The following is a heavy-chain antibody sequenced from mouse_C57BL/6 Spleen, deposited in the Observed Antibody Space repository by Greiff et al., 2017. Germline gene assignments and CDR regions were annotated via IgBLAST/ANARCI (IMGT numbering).Heavy chain of an antibody. CDR3: ARRGLYGSSYCDFGC. Sequence: DVKLVESGGGLVQPGGSLKLSCAASGFTFSDYYMYWVRQTPEKRLEWVAYISNGGGSTYYPDTVKGRFTISRDNAKNTLYLQMSRLKSEDTAMYYCARRGLYGSSYCDFGCWGQGTTLTVSS. CDR2: ISNGGGST. D-gene: IGHD1-1*01. CDR1: GFTFSDYY. V-gene: IGHV5-12*01. J-gene: IGHJ2*01.